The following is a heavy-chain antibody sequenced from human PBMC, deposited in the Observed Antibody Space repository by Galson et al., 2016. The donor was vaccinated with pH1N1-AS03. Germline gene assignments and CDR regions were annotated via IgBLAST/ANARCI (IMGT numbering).Heavy chain of an antibody. CDR2: SGTAGDT. V-gene: IGHV3-13*01. D-gene: IGHD3-10*01. J-gene: IGHJ6*02. CDR1: GLTFSSHD. CDR3: ARGKEGYFYGMDV. Sequence: CLRLSCAGAGLTFSSHDMYWVRQPPGKGLEWVSASGTAGDTYYAGSVKGRFTISRENAKNSLYLQMNSLRAGDTAVYYCARGKEGYFYGMDVWGQGTTVTVSS.